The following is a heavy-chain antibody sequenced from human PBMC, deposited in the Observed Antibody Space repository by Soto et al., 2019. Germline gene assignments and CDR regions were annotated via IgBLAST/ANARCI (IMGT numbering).Heavy chain of an antibody. D-gene: IGHD2-15*01. CDR3: ASREGVAGPATYISPGYYFDC. Sequence: QVQLVQSGAEVKKPGSSVKVSCRASGGTFSKFVDSWVRQAPGQGLEWMGGIIPLFGTTNYAQKFQGRVTITADNSTTTAYMELSSLRSDDTAVYYCASREGVAGPATYISPGYYFDCWGQGTLVTVSS. CDR2: IIPLFGTT. V-gene: IGHV1-69*06. J-gene: IGHJ4*02. CDR1: GGTFSKFV.